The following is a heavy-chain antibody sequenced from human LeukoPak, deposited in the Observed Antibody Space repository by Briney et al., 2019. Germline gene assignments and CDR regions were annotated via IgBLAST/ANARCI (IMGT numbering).Heavy chain of an antibody. CDR1: GFTFSSYA. D-gene: IGHD1-26*01. J-gene: IGHJ4*02. Sequence: GGSLRPSCAASGFTFSSYAMHWVRQAPGKGLEWVAVISYDGSNKYYADSVKGRFTISRDNSKNTLYLQMNSLRAEDTAVYYCARERDMGGYYFDYWGQGTLVTVSS. CDR3: ARERDMGGYYFDY. V-gene: IGHV3-30-3*01. CDR2: ISYDGSNK.